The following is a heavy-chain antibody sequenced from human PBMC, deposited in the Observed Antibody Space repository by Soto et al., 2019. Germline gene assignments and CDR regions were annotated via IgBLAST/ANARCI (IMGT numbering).Heavy chain of an antibody. CDR1: GSTFTSYA. J-gene: IGHJ4*02. CDR2: INAGNGNT. V-gene: IGHV1-3*01. D-gene: IGHD3-22*01. CDR3: ARKGGGSGYCFDY. Sequence: ASVKVSCKASGSTFTSYAMHWARQAPGQRLEWMGWINAGNGNTKYSQKFQGRVTITRDTSASTAYMELSSLRSEDTAVYYCARKGGGSGYCFDYWGQGALVTVSS.